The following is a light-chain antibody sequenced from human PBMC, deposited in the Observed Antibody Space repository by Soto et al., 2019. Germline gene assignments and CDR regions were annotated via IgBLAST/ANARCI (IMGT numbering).Light chain of an antibody. V-gene: IGKV3-15*01. J-gene: IGKJ4*01. CDR1: QSLTSN. Sequence: EIILTQSPATLYVSPGERATLSCRASQSLTSNLAWYQQRPGQAPRLIIYDTSTRATDIPARFSGSGSGTEFTLTIASLQSEDFAVYYCQQYNHWPRMLSFGGGTRV. CDR2: DTS. CDR3: QQYNHWPRMLS.